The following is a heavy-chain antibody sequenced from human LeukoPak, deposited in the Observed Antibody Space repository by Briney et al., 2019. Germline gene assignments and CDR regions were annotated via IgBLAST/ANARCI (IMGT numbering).Heavy chain of an antibody. V-gene: IGHV3-30*02. CDR1: GFTFSSYG. D-gene: IGHD5-24*01. J-gene: IGHJ4*02. CDR2: IRYDGSNK. CDR3: ASKRDGYNYVYYFDS. Sequence: GGSLRLSCAASGFTFSSYGMHWVRQAPGKGLEWVAFIRYDGSNKYYADSVKGRFTISRDNSKNTLYLQMNSLRAEDTAVYYCASKRDGYNYVYYFDSWGQGTLVTVSS.